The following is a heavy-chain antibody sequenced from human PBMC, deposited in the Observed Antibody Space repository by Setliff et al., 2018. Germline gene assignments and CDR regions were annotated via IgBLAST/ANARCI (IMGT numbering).Heavy chain of an antibody. CDR1: GGSISSGGYY. V-gene: IGHV4-31*03. J-gene: IGHJ4*02. Sequence: PSETLSLTCTVSGGSISSGGYYWSWIRQHPGKGLEWIGYIYYSGSTYYNPSLKSRVTISVDTSRNQFSLNLNSVTAADTAVYYCARVDNFWSGPIDYRGQGTLVTVSS. CDR3: ARVDNFWSGPIDY. CDR2: IYYSGST. D-gene: IGHD3-3*01.